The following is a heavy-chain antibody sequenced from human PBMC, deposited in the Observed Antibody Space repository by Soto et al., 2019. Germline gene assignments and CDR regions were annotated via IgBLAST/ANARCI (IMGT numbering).Heavy chain of an antibody. J-gene: IGHJ4*02. CDR3: VTDRLV. CDR1: GVTFTNAW. V-gene: IGHV3-15*01. CDR2: IKSKTDGGTT. Sequence: EVQLVESGGGLVKPGGSLRLSCAASGVTFTNAWMNWVRQAPGKGLESIGRIKSKTDGGTTDYTAPVKGRFIISRDDSKNTLFLQMSSLQIEDTAVYYCVTDRLVWGQGTLVTVFS. D-gene: IGHD2-2*01.